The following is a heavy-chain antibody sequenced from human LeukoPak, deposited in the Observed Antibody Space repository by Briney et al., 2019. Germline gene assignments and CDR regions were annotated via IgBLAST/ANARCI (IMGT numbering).Heavy chain of an antibody. Sequence: ASVNDSSKASGYSFIGDYIHWVRQAPGQGLEWMGWISPNSGDTNYEQKFQGRVTVTRDTSISTAYMEVSRLRCDDTAVYYCARGVVVAAPCHRCWGQGTLVTVSS. V-gene: IGHV1-2*02. CDR1: GYSFIGDY. J-gene: IGHJ4*02. CDR3: ARGVVVAAPCHRC. CDR2: ISPNSGDT. D-gene: IGHD2-15*01.